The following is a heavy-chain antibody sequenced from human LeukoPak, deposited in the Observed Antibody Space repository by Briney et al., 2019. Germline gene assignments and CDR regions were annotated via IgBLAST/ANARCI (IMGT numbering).Heavy chain of an antibody. D-gene: IGHD3-10*01. V-gene: IGHV3-33*01. J-gene: IGHJ5*02. CDR1: GFSFSNHG. CDR2: IWDDGNNK. CDR3: ARDSYQDYYGRFDP. Sequence: GGSLRLSCAASGFSFSNHGMHWVRQAPGKRLEWVAVIWDDGNNKRYANSVNGRFTISRDNSENTLYLQMNGLTAGDTAMYYCARDSYQDYYGRFDPWGQGTLVIVSS.